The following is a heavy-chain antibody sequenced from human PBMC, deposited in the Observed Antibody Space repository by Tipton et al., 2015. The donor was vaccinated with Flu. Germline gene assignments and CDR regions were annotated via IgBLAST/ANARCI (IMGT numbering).Heavy chain of an antibody. CDR3: ARVGTMVRGSLDV. CDR1: GFTFSSYA. J-gene: IGHJ6*02. Sequence: SLRLSCAASGFTFSSYAMHWVRQAPGKGLEWVAVISYDGSNKYYADSVKGRFTISRDNSKNTLYLQMNSLRAEDTAVYYCARVGTMVRGSLDVWDQGPIGH. V-gene: IGHV3-30-3*01. CDR2: ISYDGSNK. D-gene: IGHD3-10*01.